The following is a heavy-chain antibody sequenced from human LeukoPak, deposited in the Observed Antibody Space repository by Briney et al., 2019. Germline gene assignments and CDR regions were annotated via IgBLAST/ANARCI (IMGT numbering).Heavy chain of an antibody. CDR3: ARELYDSSGYCPFDY. V-gene: IGHV3-21*01. CDR1: GFTFSSYS. J-gene: IGHJ4*02. CDR2: ISSSSSYI. D-gene: IGHD3-22*01. Sequence: PGGSLRLSCAASGFTFSSYSMNWVRQAPGKGLEWVSSISSSSSYIYYADSVKGRFTISRDNAKNSLYLQMNSLRAEDTAVYYCARELYDSSGYCPFDYWGQGTLVTVSS.